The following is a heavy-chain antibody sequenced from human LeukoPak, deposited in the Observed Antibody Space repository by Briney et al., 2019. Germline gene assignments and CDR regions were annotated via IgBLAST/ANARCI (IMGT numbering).Heavy chain of an antibody. J-gene: IGHJ6*03. Sequence: PGGSLRLSCAASGFTFSSYSMNWVRQAPGKGLEWVSSISSSSSSYIYYADSVKGRFTISRDNAKNSLYLQMNSLRAEDTAVYYCARERDDILTSYYMDVWGKGTTVTISS. CDR2: ISSSSSSYI. CDR3: ARERDDILTSYYMDV. D-gene: IGHD3-9*01. V-gene: IGHV3-21*01. CDR1: GFTFSSYS.